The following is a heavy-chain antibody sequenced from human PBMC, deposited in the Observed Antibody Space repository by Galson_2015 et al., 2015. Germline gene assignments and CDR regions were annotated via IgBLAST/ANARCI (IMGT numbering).Heavy chain of an antibody. Sequence: SVKVSCKASGGTFSSYAISWVRQAPGQGLEWMGGIIPIFGTANYAQKFQGRVTITADESTSTAYMELSSLRSEDTAVYYCARSPRTGIRGVTLTDAFHPSYYYYYGMDVWGQGTTVTVSS. CDR2: IIPIFGTA. CDR1: GGTFSSYA. J-gene: IGHJ6*02. D-gene: IGHD3-10*01. V-gene: IGHV1-69*13. CDR3: ARSPRTGIRGVTLTDAFHPSYYYYYGMDV.